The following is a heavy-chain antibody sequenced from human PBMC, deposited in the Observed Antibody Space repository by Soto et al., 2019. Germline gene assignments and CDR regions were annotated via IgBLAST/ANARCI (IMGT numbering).Heavy chain of an antibody. D-gene: IGHD6-13*01. CDR3: ASLSSSRRPYYYYGMDV. V-gene: IGHV4-59*08. CDR1: GDSVNSYY. CDR2: VYYSGST. J-gene: IGHJ6*02. Sequence: PSETLSLTCTVTGDSVNSYYWSWMRQPPVNGLECIGYVYYSGSTNYNPSLKSRVTISVDTSKNQFSLKLSSVTAADTAVYYCASLSSSRRPYYYYGMDVWGQGTTVTVSS.